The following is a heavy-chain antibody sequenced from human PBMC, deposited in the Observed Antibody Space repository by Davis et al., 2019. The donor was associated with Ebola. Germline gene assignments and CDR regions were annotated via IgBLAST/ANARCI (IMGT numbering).Heavy chain of an antibody. CDR3: AREGRVFALDY. Sequence: SLKISCAGSGFAFGDYAMHWVRQAPGKGLEWVSGINWNSDSIVYADSVKGRFTISRDKAKNTVYLQMNDLRAEDTAVYYCAREGRVFALDYWGQGALVTVSS. V-gene: IGHV3-9*01. CDR1: GFAFGDYA. CDR2: INWNSDSI. D-gene: IGHD3-3*01. J-gene: IGHJ4*02.